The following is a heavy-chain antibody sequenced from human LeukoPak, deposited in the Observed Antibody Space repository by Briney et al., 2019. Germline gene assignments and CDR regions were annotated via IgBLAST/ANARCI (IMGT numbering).Heavy chain of an antibody. CDR3: TEEQYYDFWSGYRFKDY. CDR1: GFTFSNAW. CDR2: IKSKTDGGTT. Sequence: GGSLRLSCAASGFTFSNAWMSWVRQAPAKGLEWVGRIKSKTDGGTTDYAAPVKGRFTISRDDSKNTLYLQMNSLKIEDRAVYYCTEEQYYDFWSGYRFKDYWGQGTLATVSS. D-gene: IGHD3-3*01. V-gene: IGHV3-15*01. J-gene: IGHJ4*02.